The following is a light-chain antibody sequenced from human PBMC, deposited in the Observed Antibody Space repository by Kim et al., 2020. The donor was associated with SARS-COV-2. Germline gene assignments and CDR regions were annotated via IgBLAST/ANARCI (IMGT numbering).Light chain of an antibody. J-gene: IGKJ4*01. CDR1: QSVGSSY. CDR2: GAS. CDR3: QRYGSSPLT. Sequence: GESAILSCRASQSVGSSYVAGYKQKPGQAPRLRIYGASGRATGIPDRFSGSGSGTDFTLTISGLEPEGFAVYYCQRYGSSPLTFGGGTKVDIK. V-gene: IGKV3-20*01.